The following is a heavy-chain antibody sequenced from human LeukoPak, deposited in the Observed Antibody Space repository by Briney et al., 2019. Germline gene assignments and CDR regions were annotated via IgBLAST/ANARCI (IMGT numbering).Heavy chain of an antibody. D-gene: IGHD2-2*01. V-gene: IGHV3-48*01. J-gene: IGHJ6*02. CDR1: GFTFSSYS. Sequence: GGFLRLSCAASGFTFSSYSMNWVRQAPGKGLGWVSYISSSSSTIYYADSVKGRFTISRDNAKNSLYLQMNSLRAEDTAVYYCARDSYPYQLLTYYYYYYGMDVWGQGTTVTVSS. CDR3: ARDSYPYQLLTYYYYYYGMDV. CDR2: ISSSSSTI.